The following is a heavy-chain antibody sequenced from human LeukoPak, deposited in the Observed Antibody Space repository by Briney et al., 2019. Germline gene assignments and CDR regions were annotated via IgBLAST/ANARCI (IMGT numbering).Heavy chain of an antibody. CDR2: ISYDGVNK. J-gene: IGHJ3*02. Sequence: PGGSLRLSCAASGFTFSDYYMSWIRQAPGKGLEWVAVISYDGVNKYYGDSVKGRFTISRDNSKNTLSLQMNSLRVEDTAVYYCARNSYYDNSGEGAFDIWGQGTMVTVSS. D-gene: IGHD3-22*01. CDR3: ARNSYYDNSGEGAFDI. V-gene: IGHV3-30-3*01. CDR1: GFTFSDYY.